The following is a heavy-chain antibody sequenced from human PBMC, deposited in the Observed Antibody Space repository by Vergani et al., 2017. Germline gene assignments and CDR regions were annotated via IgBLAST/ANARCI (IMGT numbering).Heavy chain of an antibody. CDR1: GASVHSYY. J-gene: IGHJ4*02. Sequence: QVKLQESGPGLVKPSETLSLTCTVSGASVHSYYWRLIRQPPGTGLEWMGYVSFRGDTLYDPSVKGRMTISLNTSSNQFSLYLTSVTAADTAVYYCAREYSSSVGFLAYWGQGTLVTVSS. CDR2: VSFRGDT. CDR3: AREYSSSVGFLAY. V-gene: IGHV4-59*02. D-gene: IGHD6-6*01.